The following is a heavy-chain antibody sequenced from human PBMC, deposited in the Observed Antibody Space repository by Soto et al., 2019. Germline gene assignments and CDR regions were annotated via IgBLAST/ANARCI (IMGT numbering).Heavy chain of an antibody. CDR1: GTTVTDNY. CDR2: IYAFGST. D-gene: IGHD1-26*01. CDR3: ARDHLGARGYFDC. Sequence: VQLVESGGGLIQPGRSLRLSCEVSGTTVTDNYLSWVRQAPGKGLEWVSVIYAFGSTYYADSVKGRFTISRDRAKNTLYLQMNSLRSEDTAIYYCARDHLGARGYFDCWGRGTLVSVSS. V-gene: IGHV3-53*01. J-gene: IGHJ4*02.